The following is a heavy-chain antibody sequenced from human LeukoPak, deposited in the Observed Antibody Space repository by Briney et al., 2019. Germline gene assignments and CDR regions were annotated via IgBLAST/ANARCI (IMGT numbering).Heavy chain of an antibody. J-gene: IGHJ4*02. CDR1: GRSISLSSYY. CDR2: VYFSGSI. CDR3: ARRRYLSSWRDY. D-gene: IGHD6-13*01. V-gene: IGHV4-39*01. Sequence: SETLSLTCTVSGRSISLSSYYWGWIRQPPGKGLERIGNVYFSGSINHNPSLKSRVTISVDTSKNQFSLKLTSVTAADTAVYYCARRRYLSSWRDYWGQGTLVTVSS.